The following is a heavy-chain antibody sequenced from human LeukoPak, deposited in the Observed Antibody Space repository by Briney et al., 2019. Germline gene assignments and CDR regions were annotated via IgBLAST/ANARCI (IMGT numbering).Heavy chain of an antibody. D-gene: IGHD6-13*01. V-gene: IGHV4-59*08. CDR3: ARQYRLAAAGREYYFDY. CDR2: IYYSGST. CDR1: GGSISSYY. J-gene: IGHJ4*02. Sequence: PSETLSLTCTVSGGSISSYYWSWIRQPPGKGLEWIGYIYYSGSTNYNPSLKSRVTISVDTSKNQFSLKLTSVTAADPAVHYCARQYRLAAAGREYYFDYWGQGTLVTVSS.